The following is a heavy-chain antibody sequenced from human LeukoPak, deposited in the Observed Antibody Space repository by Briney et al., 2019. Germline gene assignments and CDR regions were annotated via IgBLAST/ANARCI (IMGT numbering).Heavy chain of an antibody. CDR3: AREFYDILTGYYYGMDV. CDR1: GGSISSYY. CDR2: IYYSGST. D-gene: IGHD3-9*01. J-gene: IGHJ6*04. V-gene: IGHV4-59*01. Sequence: SETLSLTCTVSGGSISSYYWSWIRQPPGKGLEWIGYIYYSGSTNYNPSLKSRVTISVDTSKNQFSLKLSSMTAADTAVYYCAREFYDILTGYYYGMDVWGKGTTVTVSS.